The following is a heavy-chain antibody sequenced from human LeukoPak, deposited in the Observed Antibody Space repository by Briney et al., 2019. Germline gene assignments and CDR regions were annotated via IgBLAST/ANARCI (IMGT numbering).Heavy chain of an antibody. CDR2: VRSDGRST. J-gene: IGHJ4*02. V-gene: IGHV3-74*01. Sequence: PGGSLRLSCAASGFIFSSRWMHWVRQAPGKGLVWVSRVRSDGRSTNYADFVKGRFAISRDNAKNTLYLQMNSLRAEDTAVYYCASGARSGWYLLDFWGQGILVTVSS. CDR3: ASGARSGWYLLDF. D-gene: IGHD6-19*01. CDR1: GFIFSSRW.